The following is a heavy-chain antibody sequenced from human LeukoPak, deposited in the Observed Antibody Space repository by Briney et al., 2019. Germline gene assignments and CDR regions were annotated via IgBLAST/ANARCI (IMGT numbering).Heavy chain of an antibody. CDR3: ARHRTASDY. Sequence: GGSLRLSCSASAFTFSDYTMIWVRQAPGKGLEWVSCITTGSTYIYYADSVKGRFTISRDNAKNSLYLQMTSLRAEDTAVYYCARHRTASDYWGQGTLVTASS. D-gene: IGHD3-16*02. V-gene: IGHV3-21*01. J-gene: IGHJ4*02. CDR2: ITTGSTYI. CDR1: AFTFSDYT.